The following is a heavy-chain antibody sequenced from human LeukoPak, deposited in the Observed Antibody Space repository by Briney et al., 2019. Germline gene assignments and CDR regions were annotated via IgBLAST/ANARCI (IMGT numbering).Heavy chain of an antibody. J-gene: IGHJ6*02. CDR2: IYHSGST. V-gene: IGHV4-4*02. D-gene: IGHD3-16*01. CDR3: ARDNRLRGSYYYGMDV. CDR1: GGSISSSNW. Sequence: SETLSLTCAVSGGSISSSNWWSWVRQPPGKGLEWIGEIYHSGSTNYNPSLKSRVTMSVDTSKNQSFLMLRSVTAADTAVYYCARDNRLRGSYYYGMDVWGQGTTVTVSS.